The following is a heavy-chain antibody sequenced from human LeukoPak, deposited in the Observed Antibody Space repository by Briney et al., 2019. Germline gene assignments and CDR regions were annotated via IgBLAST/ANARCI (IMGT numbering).Heavy chain of an antibody. Sequence: GGSLRLSCAASGFTFSSYRMNWVRQAPGKGLEWVSSISSSSSYIYYADSVKGRFTISRDNAKNSLYLQMNSLRAEDTAVYYCARGWGAAAATPRGYWGQGTLVTVSS. CDR3: ARGWGAAAATPRGY. J-gene: IGHJ4*02. CDR1: GFTFSSYR. V-gene: IGHV3-21*01. CDR2: ISSSSSYI. D-gene: IGHD6-13*01.